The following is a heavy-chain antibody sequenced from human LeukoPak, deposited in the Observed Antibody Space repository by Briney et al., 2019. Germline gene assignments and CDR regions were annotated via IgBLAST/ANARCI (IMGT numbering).Heavy chain of an antibody. CDR3: ARDLGANVPATAPIDY. CDR2: ISSSSSYI. J-gene: IGHJ4*02. D-gene: IGHD2-2*01. V-gene: IGHV3-21*01. CDR1: GFTFSSYS. Sequence: KPGGSLRLSCAASGFTFSSYSMSWVRQAPGKGLGWVSSISSSSSYIYYADSVKGRFTISRDNAKNSLYLQMNSLRAEDTAVDYCARDLGANVPATAPIDYWGQGTLVTVSS.